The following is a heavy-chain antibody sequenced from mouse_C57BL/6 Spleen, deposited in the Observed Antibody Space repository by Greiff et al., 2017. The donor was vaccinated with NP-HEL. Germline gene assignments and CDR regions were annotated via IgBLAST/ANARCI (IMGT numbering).Heavy chain of an antibody. CDR1: GYTFTSYW. J-gene: IGHJ1*03. V-gene: IGHV1-59*01. Sequence: VQLQQPGAELVRPGTSVKLSCKASGYTFTSYWMHWVKQRPGQGLEWIGVIDPSDSYTNYNQKFKGKATLTVDTSSITAYMQLSSLTSEDSAVYYCARGGNNWYFGVWGTGTTVTVSS. CDR2: IDPSDSYT. CDR3: ARGGNNWYFGV. D-gene: IGHD5-2*01.